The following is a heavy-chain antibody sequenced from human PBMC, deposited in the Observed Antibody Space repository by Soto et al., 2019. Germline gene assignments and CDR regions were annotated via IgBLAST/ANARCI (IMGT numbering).Heavy chain of an antibody. V-gene: IGHV1-8*01. CDR3: ASWQLQGCYYYYYGMDV. Sequence: ASVKVSCKASGYTFTSYDINWVRQATGQGLEWMGWMNPNSGNTGYAQKFQGRVTMTRNTSISTAYMELSSRRAEDTAVYYCASWQLQGCYYYYYGMDVWGQGTTVTVSS. J-gene: IGHJ6*02. D-gene: IGHD6-6*01. CDR1: GYTFTSYD. CDR2: MNPNSGNT.